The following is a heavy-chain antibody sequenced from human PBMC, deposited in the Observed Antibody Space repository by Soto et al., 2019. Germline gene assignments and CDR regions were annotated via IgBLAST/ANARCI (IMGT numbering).Heavy chain of an antibody. CDR3: ARDGYYDFWSGYYYYGMDV. D-gene: IGHD3-3*01. CDR2: INSDGSST. Sequence: LRLSCAASGFTFSSYWMHWVRQAPGKGLVWVSRINSDGSSTSYADSVKGRFTISRDNAKNTLYLQMNSLRAEDTAVYYCARDGYYDFWSGYYYYGMDVWGQGTTVTVSS. J-gene: IGHJ6*02. CDR1: GFTFSSYW. V-gene: IGHV3-74*01.